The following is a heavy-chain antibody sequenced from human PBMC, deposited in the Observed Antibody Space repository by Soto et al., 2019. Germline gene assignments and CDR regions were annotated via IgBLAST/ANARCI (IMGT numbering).Heavy chain of an antibody. D-gene: IGHD6-6*01. CDR2: ISAYNGNT. CDR1: GYTFTSYG. CDR3: ARCPYSSSSPYHYYYGTEG. V-gene: IGHV1-18*01. Sequence: DSVNGSCKASGYTFTSYGISWVRQAPGQGLEWMGWISAYNGNTNYAQKLQGRVTMTTDTSTSTAYMELRSLRSDDTAVYYCARCPYSSSSPYHYYYGTEGSGNENTVNASP. J-gene: IGHJ6*04.